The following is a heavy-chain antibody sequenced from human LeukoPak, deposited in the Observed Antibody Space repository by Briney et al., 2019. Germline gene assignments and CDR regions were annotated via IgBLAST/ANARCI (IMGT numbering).Heavy chain of an antibody. Sequence: GGSLRLSCAASGSTFSSYAMSWVRQAPGKGLEWVSAISGSGGSTYYADSVKGRFTISRDNSKNTLYLQMNSLRAEDTAVYYCAKDYRRNSVITIFGSWGQGTLVTVSS. D-gene: IGHD3-3*01. CDR3: AKDYRRNSVITIFGS. CDR1: GSTFSSYA. V-gene: IGHV3-23*01. CDR2: ISGSGGST. J-gene: IGHJ5*02.